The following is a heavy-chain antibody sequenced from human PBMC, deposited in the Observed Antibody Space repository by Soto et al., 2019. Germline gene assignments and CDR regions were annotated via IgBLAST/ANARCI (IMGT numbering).Heavy chain of an antibody. V-gene: IGHV4-39*01. J-gene: IGHJ4*02. CDR1: GGSISSSSYY. Sequence: SETLSLTCTVSGGSISSSSYYWGWIRQPPGKGLEWIGSIYYSGSTYYNPSLKSRVTISVDTSKNQFSLKLSSVTAADTAVYYCARLPYDFWSGYYSFDYWSQGTLVTVSS. CDR3: ARLPYDFWSGYYSFDY. D-gene: IGHD3-3*01. CDR2: IYYSGST.